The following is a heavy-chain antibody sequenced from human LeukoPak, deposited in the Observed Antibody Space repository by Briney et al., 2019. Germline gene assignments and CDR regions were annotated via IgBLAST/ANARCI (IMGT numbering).Heavy chain of an antibody. CDR1: GNSFTSYW. D-gene: IGHD5-24*01. Sequence: GESLKISCKASGNSFTSYWIAWVRQMPGKGLEWMGIIYCGDSDTRYSPSFQGQVTISADKSISTAYLQWSSLKASDTAMYYCARGEMATNIGYFDYWGQGTLVTVSS. CDR3: ARGEMATNIGYFDY. V-gene: IGHV5-51*01. J-gene: IGHJ4*02. CDR2: IYCGDSDT.